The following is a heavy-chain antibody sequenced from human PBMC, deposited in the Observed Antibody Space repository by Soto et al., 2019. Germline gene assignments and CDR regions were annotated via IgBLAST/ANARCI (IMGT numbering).Heavy chain of an antibody. D-gene: IGHD3-10*01. CDR1: GYTFTSYD. CDR3: ERGLLKRGDYCYY. V-gene: IGHV1-8*01. CDR2: MNPNSGNT. Sequence: QVQLVQSGAEVKKPGASVKVSCKASGYTFTSYDINWVRQATGQGLEWMGWMNPNSGNTGYAQKFQGRVTMTRNTYINTAYMELSSLRSEDTAVSYCERGLLKRGDYCYYWGQGTLVTVSS. J-gene: IGHJ4*02.